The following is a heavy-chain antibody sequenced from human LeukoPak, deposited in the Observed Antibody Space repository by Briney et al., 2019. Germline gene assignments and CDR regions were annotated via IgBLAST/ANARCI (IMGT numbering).Heavy chain of an antibody. CDR1: GGTFSSYA. CDR3: ARDPNYYGSGSYYNNPRFDY. D-gene: IGHD3-10*01. V-gene: IGHV1-69*04. J-gene: IGHJ4*02. CDR2: IIPILGIA. Sequence: GASVKVSCRASGGTFSSYAISWVRQAPGQGLEWMGRIIPILGIANYAQKFQGRVTITADKSTSTAYMELSSLRSEDTAVYYCARDPNYYGSGSYYNNPRFDYWGQGTLVTVSS.